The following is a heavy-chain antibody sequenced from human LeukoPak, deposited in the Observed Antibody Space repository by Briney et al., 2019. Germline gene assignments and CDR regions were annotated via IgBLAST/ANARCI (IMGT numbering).Heavy chain of an antibody. J-gene: IGHJ6*02. CDR3: AREVGSVRYYGMDV. CDR2: INTDGGDT. V-gene: IGHV3-74*01. CDR1: GFTFGSYW. Sequence: GGSLRLSCAASGFTFGSYWMHWVRQAPGKGLVWVSRINTDGGDTIYADSVKGRFTISRDNAKNTLYLQMNSLRAEDTAVYYCAREVGSVRYYGMDVWGQGTTVTVSS. D-gene: IGHD3-10*01.